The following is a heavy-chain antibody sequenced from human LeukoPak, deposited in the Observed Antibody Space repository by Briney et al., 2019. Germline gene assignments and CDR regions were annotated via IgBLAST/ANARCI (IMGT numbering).Heavy chain of an antibody. J-gene: IGHJ4*02. CDR1: GISLSTGGVA. Sequence: SGPTLVKPTQTLTLTCTVSGISLSTGGVAVGWIRQTPGKALDWLAVIYWDDDKRYSPSLKSRLSITKDTSKNQVVLTMTNMDPVDTATYYCATGDSGYGPFDYWGQGTLVTVSS. CDR2: IYWDDDK. D-gene: IGHD5-12*01. CDR3: ATGDSGYGPFDY. V-gene: IGHV2-5*02.